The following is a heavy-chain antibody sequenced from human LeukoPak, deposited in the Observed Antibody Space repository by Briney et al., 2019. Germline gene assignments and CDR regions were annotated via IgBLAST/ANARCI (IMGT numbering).Heavy chain of an antibody. Sequence: EASVKVSCKASGYTFTSYGISWVRQAPGQGLERMGWISAYNGNTNYAQKLQGRVTMTTDTSTSTAYTELRSLRSDDTAVYYCARVRIVVVPAAIPLPSDYWGQGTLVTVSS. D-gene: IGHD2-2*02. CDR1: GYTFTSYG. CDR2: ISAYNGNT. V-gene: IGHV1-18*01. J-gene: IGHJ4*02. CDR3: ARVRIVVVPAAIPLPSDY.